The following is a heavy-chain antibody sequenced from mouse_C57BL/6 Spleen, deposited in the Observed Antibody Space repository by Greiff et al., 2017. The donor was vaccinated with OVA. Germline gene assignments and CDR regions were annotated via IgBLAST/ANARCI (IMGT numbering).Heavy chain of an antibody. D-gene: IGHD2-1*01. CDR1: GYTFTSYW. V-gene: IGHV1-59*01. J-gene: IGHJ4*01. CDR2: IDPSDSYT. Sequence: VQLQQPGAEPVRPGTSVKLSCKASGYTFTSYWMHWVKQRPGQGLEWIGVIDPSDSYTNYNQKFKGKATLTVDTSSSTAYMQLSSLTSEDSAVYYCAKYGKRAMDYWGQGTSVTVSS. CDR3: AKYGKRAMDY.